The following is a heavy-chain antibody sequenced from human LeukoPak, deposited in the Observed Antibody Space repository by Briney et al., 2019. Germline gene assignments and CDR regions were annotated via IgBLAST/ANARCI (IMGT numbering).Heavy chain of an antibody. CDR3: ARDLAGYNSFDY. CDR1: GFTVSSNY. D-gene: IGHD5-24*01. Sequence: GGSLRLSCAASGFTVSSNYMSWVRQAPGKVLEWVSSIYSGGSTYYTDSVKGRFTISRDNSKNTLYLQMNSRRAEDTAVYSFARDLAGYNSFDYWGQGTLVTVSS. J-gene: IGHJ4*02. V-gene: IGHV3-66*01. CDR2: IYSGGST.